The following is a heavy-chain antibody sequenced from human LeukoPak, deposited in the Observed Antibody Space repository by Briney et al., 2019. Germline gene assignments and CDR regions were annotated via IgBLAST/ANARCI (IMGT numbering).Heavy chain of an antibody. CDR3: ARAGASGWYAAGWFDP. CDR2: INTDGRTT. CDR1: GFPFNNYW. J-gene: IGHJ5*02. D-gene: IGHD6-19*01. V-gene: IGHV3-74*01. Sequence: GGSLRLSCAASGFPFNNYWMHWVRQAPGKGLVWVSSINTDGRTTRYAASVQGRSTISRGNAKNTLYLQMNSLRDDDTAVYYCARAGASGWYAAGWFDPWGQGTLVTVSS.